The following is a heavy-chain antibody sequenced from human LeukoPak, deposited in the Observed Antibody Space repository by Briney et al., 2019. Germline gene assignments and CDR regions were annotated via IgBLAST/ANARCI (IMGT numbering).Heavy chain of an antibody. CDR1: GFTFDDYG. J-gene: IGHJ6*03. D-gene: IGHD3-22*01. Sequence: GGSLRLSCAASGFTFDDYGMSWVRQAPGKWLEWVSGINWNGGSIGYADSVKGRFTISRDNAKNSLYLQMNSLRAEDTAVYYCARDFADYYDSSGYYYYYMDVWGKGTTVTISS. CDR3: ARDFADYYDSSGYYYYYMDV. CDR2: INWNGGSI. V-gene: IGHV3-20*04.